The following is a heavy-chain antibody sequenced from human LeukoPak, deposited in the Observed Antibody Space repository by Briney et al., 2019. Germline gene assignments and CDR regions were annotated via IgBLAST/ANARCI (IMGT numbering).Heavy chain of an antibody. CDR2: IIPIFGTA. CDR3: ARDPDFWSGYIKFDAFDI. V-gene: IGHV1-69*13. Sequence: SVKVSCKASGYTFTGYYMHWVRQAPGQGLEWMGGIIPIFGTANYAQKFQGRVTITADESTSTAYMELSSLRSEDTAVYYCARDPDFWSGYIKFDAFDIWGQGTMVTVSS. D-gene: IGHD3-3*01. CDR1: GYTFTGYY. J-gene: IGHJ3*02.